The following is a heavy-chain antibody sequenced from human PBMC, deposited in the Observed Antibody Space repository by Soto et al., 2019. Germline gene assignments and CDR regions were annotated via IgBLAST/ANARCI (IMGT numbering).Heavy chain of an antibody. V-gene: IGHV1-3*01. CDR1: GYSLISYA. J-gene: IGHJ4*02. CDR2: INVATGNT. CDR3: AREHDDWSGDSFDF. Sequence: ASVKVSCKSSGYSLISYAVHWVRQAPVQRLEWMGWINVATGNTKYSQHFQGRVTITRDTSASTAYMELNGLTSDDTAIYYCAREHDDWSGDSFDFCGQGTLVTAPQ. D-gene: IGHD3-3*01.